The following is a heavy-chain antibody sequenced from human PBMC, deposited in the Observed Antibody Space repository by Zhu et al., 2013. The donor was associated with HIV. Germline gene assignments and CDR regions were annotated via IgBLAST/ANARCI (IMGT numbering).Heavy chain of an antibody. CDR2: INPYNDNT. Sequence: QVQLVQSGAEVKKPGASVKISCKTSGYTFTSYGISWVRQAPGQGLEWMGWINPYNDNTNYVQKFQGRVTMTRDTSTSTAYMELRSLRSDDTAVYYCQTAKDAFDIWGQGTMVTVSS. J-gene: IGHJ3*02. V-gene: IGHV1-18*01. D-gene: IGHD6-25*01. CDR1: GYTFTSYG. CDR3: QTAKDAFDI.